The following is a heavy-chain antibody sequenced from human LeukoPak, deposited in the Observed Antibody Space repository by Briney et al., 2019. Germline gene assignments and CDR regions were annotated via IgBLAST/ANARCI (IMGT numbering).Heavy chain of an antibody. CDR3: ARFGYGGKVDY. CDR1: GFTFSAYE. V-gene: IGHV3-48*03. D-gene: IGHD4-23*01. Sequence: PGGSLRLSCAASGFTFSAYEMNWVRQAPGKGLEWVSYISTSGSTIYYAHSVKGRFTISRDNAKNSLYLQMYSLRAEDTAVYYCARFGYGGKVDYWGQGTLVTVSS. CDR2: ISTSGSTI. J-gene: IGHJ4*02.